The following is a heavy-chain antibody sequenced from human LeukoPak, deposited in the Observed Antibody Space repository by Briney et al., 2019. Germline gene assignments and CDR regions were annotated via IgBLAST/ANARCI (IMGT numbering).Heavy chain of an antibody. CDR1: GGSINNYY. CDR3: ARLGSSGYDLDY. J-gene: IGHJ4*03. Sequence: SETLSLTCTVSGGSINNYYWSWIRQPPGKGLEWIGYIYYSGSTNYNPSLKSRVTISVDTSKNQFYLKLSSVTAADTAVYYCARLGSSGYDLDYWGQGTTVTVSS. V-gene: IGHV4-59*08. CDR2: IYYSGST. D-gene: IGHD5-12*01.